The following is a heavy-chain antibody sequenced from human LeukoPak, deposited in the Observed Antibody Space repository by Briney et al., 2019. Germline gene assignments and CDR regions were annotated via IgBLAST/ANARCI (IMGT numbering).Heavy chain of an antibody. V-gene: IGHV1-2*02. CDR1: GYSVTGYY. J-gene: IGHJ5*02. Sequence: ASVKVSCKASGYSVTGYYMHWVRQAPGQGLEWVGWINPNSGDTKYAQKFQGRVTMTRDTSISTAYMELSRLRSDDTAIYYCARECFKGSGIPGKDFDPWGQGTLVTVSS. CDR2: INPNSGDT. CDR3: ARECFKGSGIPGKDFDP. D-gene: IGHD3-10*01.